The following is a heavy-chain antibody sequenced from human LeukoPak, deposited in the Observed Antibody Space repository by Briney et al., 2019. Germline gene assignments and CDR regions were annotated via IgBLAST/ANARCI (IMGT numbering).Heavy chain of an antibody. Sequence: GSLRLSCAASGFTFSSYAMSWVRQAPGKGLEWVSTVSGGGGTTYYADSVKGRFTISRDNSKNTLYLQMNSLRAEDTAVYYCAKQYCSGGSCYFPYYFDYWGQGTLVTVSS. D-gene: IGHD2-15*01. CDR2: VSGGGGTT. CDR3: AKQYCSGGSCYFPYYFDY. CDR1: GFTFSSYA. V-gene: IGHV3-23*01. J-gene: IGHJ4*02.